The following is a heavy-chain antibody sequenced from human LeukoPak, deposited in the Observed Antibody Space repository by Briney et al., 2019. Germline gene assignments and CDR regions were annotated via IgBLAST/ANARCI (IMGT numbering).Heavy chain of an antibody. CDR2: IYSGGST. Sequence: QPGGSLRLSCAASGFTVSSNYMSWVRQAPGKGLEWVSVIYSGGSTYYADSVKGRFTISRDNSKNTLYLRMNSLRAEDTAVYYCARSGTMIDYCYGMDVWGQGTTVTVSS. CDR1: GFTVSSNY. CDR3: ARSGTMIDYCYGMDV. J-gene: IGHJ6*02. D-gene: IGHD3-22*01. V-gene: IGHV3-53*01.